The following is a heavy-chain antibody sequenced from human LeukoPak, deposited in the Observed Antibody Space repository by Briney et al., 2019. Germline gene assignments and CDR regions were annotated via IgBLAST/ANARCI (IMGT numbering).Heavy chain of an antibody. CDR3: ARALSSSWYEIPYYYMDV. V-gene: IGHV4-59*12. Sequence: SETLSLTCTVSGGSISSYYWSWIRQPPGKGLEWIGYIYYSGSTNYNPSLKSRVTISVDTSKNQFSLQLNSVTPEDTAVYYCARALSSSWYEIPYYYMDVWGKGTTATVSS. J-gene: IGHJ6*03. CDR2: IYYSGST. D-gene: IGHD6-13*01. CDR1: GGSISSYY.